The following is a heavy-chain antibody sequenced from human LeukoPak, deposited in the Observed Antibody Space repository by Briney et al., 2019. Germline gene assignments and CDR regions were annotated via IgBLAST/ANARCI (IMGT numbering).Heavy chain of an antibody. V-gene: IGHV3-23*01. J-gene: IGHJ4*02. Sequence: PGGSLRLSCAASGFTFSSYAMSWARQAPGKGLEWVSAISGSGGSTYYADSVKGRFTISRDNSKNTLYLQMNSLRAEDTAVYYCAKLAVGSSSPREFDYWGQGTLVTVSS. D-gene: IGHD6-6*01. CDR1: GFTFSSYA. CDR3: AKLAVGSSSPREFDY. CDR2: ISGSGGST.